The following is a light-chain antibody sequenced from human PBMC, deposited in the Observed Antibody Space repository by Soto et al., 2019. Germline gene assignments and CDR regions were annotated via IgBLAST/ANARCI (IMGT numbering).Light chain of an antibody. CDR2: EAT. CDR3: FSYAGDSVYV. V-gene: IGLV2-23*01. CDR1: NSDVGSYNL. J-gene: IGLJ1*01. Sequence: QSALTQPASVSGSPRQSITISCTGTNSDVGSYNLVSWFQQHPGKAPKLVIYEATKRPSGVSDRFSGSKSGNTASLTISGLQAEDEADYYCFSYAGDSVYVFGTGTKVTVL.